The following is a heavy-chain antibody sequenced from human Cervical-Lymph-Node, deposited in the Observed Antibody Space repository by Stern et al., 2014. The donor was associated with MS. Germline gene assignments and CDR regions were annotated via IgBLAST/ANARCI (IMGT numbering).Heavy chain of an antibody. J-gene: IGHJ4*02. Sequence: VQLVQSGAELIRPGESLKISCKGSGFKFSIYWIAWVRQMPGKGLEWMGIIYPGDSETRYSPSFQGPVTMSADKSTSTAYLQLSSLNASDTAMYFCARQTTAWASDVWGQGTLVTVSS. V-gene: IGHV5-51*01. D-gene: IGHD1-14*01. CDR1: GFKFSIYW. CDR2: IYPGDSET. CDR3: ARQTTAWASDV.